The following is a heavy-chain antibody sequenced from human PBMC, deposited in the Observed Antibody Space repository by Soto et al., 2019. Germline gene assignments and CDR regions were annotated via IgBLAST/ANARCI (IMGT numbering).Heavy chain of an antibody. CDR3: AREYYDFWSGNQKVYYFEY. D-gene: IGHD3-3*01. CDR2: IYHSGST. J-gene: IGHJ4*02. V-gene: IGHV4-38-2*01. CDR1: GCSISSGYY. Sequence: SETLSLTCAFSGCSISSGYYWGWIRQPPGKGLEWIGSIYHSGSTYYNPSLKSRVAISVDTSKNQFSLKLSSVTAADTAVYYCAREYYDFWSGNQKVYYFEYWGQTTLFKVSS.